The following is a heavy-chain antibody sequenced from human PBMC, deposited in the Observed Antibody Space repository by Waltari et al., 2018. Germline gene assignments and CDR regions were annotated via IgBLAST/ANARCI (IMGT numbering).Heavy chain of an antibody. CDR3: ARQGYSGSSLTYDY. D-gene: IGHD6-13*01. Sequence: QVQLVESGGGVVQPGRSLRLSCAASGFTFTSYGMHWVRQAPGKGVELVAVIWYDGSNQYYADSVKGRFTISRDISKSTLYLQMNSLGPQDTAVYYCARQGYSGSSLTYDYWGQGTLVTVSS. J-gene: IGHJ4*02. V-gene: IGHV3-33*01. CDR1: GFTFTSYG. CDR2: IWYDGSNQ.